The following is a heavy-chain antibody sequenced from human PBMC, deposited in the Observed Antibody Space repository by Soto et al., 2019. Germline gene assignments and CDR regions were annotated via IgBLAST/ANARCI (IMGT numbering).Heavy chain of an antibody. CDR3: ARDDSSPLYYYDSSGYFYPALDY. CDR2: IIPIFGTA. D-gene: IGHD3-22*01. V-gene: IGHV1-69*13. J-gene: IGHJ4*02. Sequence: ASVKVSCKASGGTFSSYAISWVRQAPGQGLEWMGGIIPIFGTANYAQKFQGRVTITADESTSTAYMELSSLRSEDTAVYYCARDDSSPLYYYDSSGYFYPALDYWGQGTLVTVSS. CDR1: GGTFSSYA.